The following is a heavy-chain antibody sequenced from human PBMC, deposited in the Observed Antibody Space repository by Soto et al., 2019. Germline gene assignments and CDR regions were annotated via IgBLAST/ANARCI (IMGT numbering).Heavy chain of an antibody. CDR1: GFTFSSYA. J-gene: IGHJ4*02. CDR3: ANGRGGSAEFDY. Sequence: QAGGSLSLSCAASGFTFSSYAMHWVRQAPGKGLEWVAVISYDGSYRPYADTVRGRFTISRDNSQNTLYLEMNSLRGEDTAVFYCANGRGGSAEFDYWGQGTPVTVSS. V-gene: IGHV3-30*04. CDR2: ISYDGSYR. D-gene: IGHD3-10*01.